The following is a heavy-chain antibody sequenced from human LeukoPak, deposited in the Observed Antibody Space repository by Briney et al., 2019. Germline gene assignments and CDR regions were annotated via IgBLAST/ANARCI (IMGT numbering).Heavy chain of an antibody. CDR3: ARVRCSGGSCPYYYYYYYMGV. V-gene: IGHV4-39*07. CDR2: IHYSGST. Sequence: SETLSLTCTVSGGSISSSSHYWAWIRQPPGKGLEWIGSIHYSGSTYYNPSLQSRVTISIDTSKNQFSLKLRFVTAADTAVYYCARVRCSGGSCPYYYYYYYMGVWGKGTTVTVSS. J-gene: IGHJ6*03. D-gene: IGHD2-15*01. CDR1: GGSISSSSHY.